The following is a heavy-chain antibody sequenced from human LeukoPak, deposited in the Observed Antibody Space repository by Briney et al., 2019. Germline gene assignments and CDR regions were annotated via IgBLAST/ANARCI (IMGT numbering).Heavy chain of an antibody. CDR1: GYTFTSYG. J-gene: IGHJ4*02. Sequence: ASVKVSCKASGYTFTSYGISWVRQAPGQGLEWMGWIRAYNGNTNYAQKLQGRVTMTTDTSTSTAYMELRSLRSDDTAVYYCAILSTYSSGWDTDYWGQGTLVTVSS. CDR3: AILSTYSSGWDTDY. V-gene: IGHV1-18*01. D-gene: IGHD6-19*01. CDR2: IRAYNGNT.